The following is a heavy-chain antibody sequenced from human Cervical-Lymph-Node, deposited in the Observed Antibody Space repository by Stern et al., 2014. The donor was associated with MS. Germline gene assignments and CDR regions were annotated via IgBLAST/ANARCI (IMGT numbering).Heavy chain of an antibody. CDR2: ISYDGSNK. V-gene: IGHV3-30*01. J-gene: IGHJ4*02. Sequence: DQLVESGGGVVQPGRSLRLSCAASGFTFSSYAMHWARQAPGKGLEWVAVISYDGSNKYYADSVKGRFTISRDNSKNTLYLQMNSLRAEDTAVYYCARDLRWPRAYFDYWGQGTLVTVSS. CDR3: ARDLRWPRAYFDY. D-gene: IGHD5-12*01. CDR1: GFTFSSYA.